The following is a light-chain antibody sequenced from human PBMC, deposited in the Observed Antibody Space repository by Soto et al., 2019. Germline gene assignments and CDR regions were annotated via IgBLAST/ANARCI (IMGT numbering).Light chain of an antibody. CDR3: QQSYSTPYT. CDR2: AAS. CDR1: QSICSY. J-gene: IGKJ2*01. V-gene: IGKV1-39*01. Sequence: DIQMTQSPSSLSASVGDRVTIPCRASQSICSYLNWYQQKPGKAPKLLIYAASSLQIGVPSRFRGSGSGTDFTLTISILQPEDFVTDYCQQSYSTPYTFVQGTKLEIK.